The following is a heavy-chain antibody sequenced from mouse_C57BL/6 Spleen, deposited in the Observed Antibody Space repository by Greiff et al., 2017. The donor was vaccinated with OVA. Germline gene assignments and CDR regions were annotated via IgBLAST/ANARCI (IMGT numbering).Heavy chain of an antibody. Sequence: QVQLQQPGAELVRPGTSVKLSCKASGYTFTSYWMHWVKQRPGQGLEWIGVIDPSDSYTNYNQKFKGKATLTVDTSSSTAYMQLSSLTSEDSAVYYCARSGIYYGNMDYWGQGTSVTVSS. D-gene: IGHD2-1*01. CDR2: IDPSDSYT. CDR1: GYTFTSYW. J-gene: IGHJ4*01. V-gene: IGHV1-59*01. CDR3: ARSGIYYGNMDY.